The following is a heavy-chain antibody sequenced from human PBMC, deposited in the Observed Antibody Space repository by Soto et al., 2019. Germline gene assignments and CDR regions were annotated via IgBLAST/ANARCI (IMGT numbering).Heavy chain of an antibody. Sequence: QVQLVQSGAEVKKPGASVKVSCKASGYAFTSYHMHWVRQAPGQGLQWMGIINPSGGSTFYAQKFQGRVIMTRDTSTSTVYMDLSSLRSEDTAVYYCARVYCSGGGCYSIDYWGQGTLVTVSS. CDR1: GYAFTSYH. CDR3: ARVYCSGGGCYSIDY. J-gene: IGHJ4*02. CDR2: INPSGGST. V-gene: IGHV1-46*03. D-gene: IGHD2-15*01.